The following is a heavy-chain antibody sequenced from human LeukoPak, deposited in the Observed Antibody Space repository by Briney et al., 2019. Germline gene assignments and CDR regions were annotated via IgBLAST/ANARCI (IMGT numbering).Heavy chain of an antibody. J-gene: IGHJ4*02. V-gene: IGHV3-66*01. CDR3: ARVLSRRGYFDY. CDR1: GFTFSSYV. D-gene: IGHD2/OR15-2a*01. CDR2: IYSGGST. Sequence: GGSLRLSCVASGFTFSSYVMSWVRQAPGKGLEWVSVIYSGGSTYYADSVKGRFTISRDNSKNTLYLQMNSLRAEDTAVYYCARVLSRRGYFDYWGQGTLVTVSS.